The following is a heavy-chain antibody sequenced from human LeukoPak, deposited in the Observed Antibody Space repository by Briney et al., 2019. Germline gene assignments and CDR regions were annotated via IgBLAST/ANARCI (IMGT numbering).Heavy chain of an antibody. CDR2: LNPNSGDT. D-gene: IGHD5-24*01. J-gene: IGHJ4*02. Sequence: GASVKVSCKASGYTFTDYYMHWVRQAPGQGLEWMRWLNPNSGDTNYAQKFQGRVSMTRDTSISTAYMDLSDLRSDDTAVYYCARGRNIEMTTMSGGSDYWGQGTLVTVSS. CDR3: ARGRNIEMTTMSGGSDY. V-gene: IGHV1-2*02. CDR1: GYTFTDYY.